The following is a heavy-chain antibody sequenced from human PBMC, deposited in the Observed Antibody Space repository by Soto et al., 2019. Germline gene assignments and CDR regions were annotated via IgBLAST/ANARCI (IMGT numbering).Heavy chain of an antibody. D-gene: IGHD5-18*01. CDR3: ARGGYSYGQPFDY. J-gene: IGHJ4*02. Sequence: QVPLVESGGGVVQPGRSLRLSCAASGFTFSSYAMHWVRQAPGKGLEWVAVISYDGSNKYYADSVKGRFTISRDNSKNTLYLQMNSLRAEDTAVYYCARGGYSYGQPFDYWGQGTLVTVSS. CDR2: ISYDGSNK. CDR1: GFTFSSYA. V-gene: IGHV3-30-3*01.